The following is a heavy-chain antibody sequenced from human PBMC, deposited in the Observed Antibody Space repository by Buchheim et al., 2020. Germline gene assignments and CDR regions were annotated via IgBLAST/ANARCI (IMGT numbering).Heavy chain of an antibody. J-gene: IGHJ3*02. Sequence: EVQLVESGGGLVQPGGSLRLSCAASGFTLSSYWMSWVRQAPGKGLEWVANIKQDGSEKYYVDSVKGRFTISRDNAKNSLYLQMNSLRAEDTAVYYCARARDWINFAFDIWGQGT. CDR3: ARARDWINFAFDI. CDR1: GFTLSSYW. D-gene: IGHD3/OR15-3a*01. CDR2: IKQDGSEK. V-gene: IGHV3-7*01.